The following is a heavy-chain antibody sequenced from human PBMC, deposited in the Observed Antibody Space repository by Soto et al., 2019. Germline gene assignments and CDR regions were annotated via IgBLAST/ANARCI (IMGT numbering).Heavy chain of an antibody. V-gene: IGHV3-30*03. J-gene: IGHJ6*02. CDR1: GFTFSSYG. CDR3: ARDRARLNYYYYYGMDV. CDR2: ISYDGSNK. Sequence: PGGSLRLSCAASGFTFSSYGMHWVRQAPGKGLEWVAVISYDGSNKYYADSVKGRFTTSRDNSKNTLYLQMNSLRAEDTAVYYCARDRARLNYYYYYGMDVWGQGTTVTVSS.